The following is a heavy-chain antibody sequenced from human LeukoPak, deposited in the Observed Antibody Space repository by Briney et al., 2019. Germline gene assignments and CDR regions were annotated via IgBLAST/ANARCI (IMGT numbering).Heavy chain of an antibody. J-gene: IGHJ4*02. V-gene: IGHV1-69*01. CDR3: ASRLYCSNTRCRNFPFAY. CDR2: IIPILGTA. Sequence: ASVKVSCKASGGTFSSYAINWVRQAPGQGLEWKGGIIPILGTANYAQKFQDRVTITADESTSTAYMELSSLRSEDTAIYYCASRLYCSNTRCRNFPFAYWGQGTLVTVSS. D-gene: IGHD2-2*01. CDR1: GGTFSSYA.